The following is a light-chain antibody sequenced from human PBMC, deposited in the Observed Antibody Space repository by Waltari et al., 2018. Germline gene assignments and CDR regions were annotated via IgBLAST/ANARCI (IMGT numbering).Light chain of an antibody. V-gene: IGLV3-1*01. CDR1: ELAKKS. CDR3: QAWDSGAAGV. Sequence: SYDLTQSPSVSVSPGQTASIPCSGDELAKKSVCWYQKKPGQSPVLVIYQDVRRPSEIPERFSGSNSGNTATLTISGTQPMDEADYYCQAWDSGAAGVFGNGTKVTVL. CDR2: QDV. J-gene: IGLJ1*01.